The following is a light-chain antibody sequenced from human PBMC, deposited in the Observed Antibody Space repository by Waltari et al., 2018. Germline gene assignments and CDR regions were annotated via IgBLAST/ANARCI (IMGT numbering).Light chain of an antibody. CDR2: WAS. CDR1: QSVLYSSNNKNH. J-gene: IGKJ1*01. V-gene: IGKV4-1*01. Sequence: DIVMTQSPDSLAVSLGERATINCKSRQSVLYSSNNKNHLAWYQRKPGQPPKLIVYWASTRESGVPDRFSGSGSGTDFTLTISSLQAEDVAVYYCQQYYSLPWTFGQGTKVEIK. CDR3: QQYYSLPWT.